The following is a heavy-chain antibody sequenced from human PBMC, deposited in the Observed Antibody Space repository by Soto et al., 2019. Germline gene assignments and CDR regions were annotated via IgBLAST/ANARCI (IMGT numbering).Heavy chain of an antibody. J-gene: IGHJ6*02. V-gene: IGHV3-33*01. CDR3: ARATRTTVTAGMDV. CDR2: IWYDGSNK. CDR1: GFTFSNFG. D-gene: IGHD4-17*01. Sequence: QVQVVESGGGVVQPGRSLRLSCVASGFTFSNFGIHWVRQAPGKGLEWVAVIWYDGSNKYYADSVKGRFTISRDNSKNTLYLQMNSLRAEVTAVYYCARATRTTVTAGMDVWGQGTTVTVSS.